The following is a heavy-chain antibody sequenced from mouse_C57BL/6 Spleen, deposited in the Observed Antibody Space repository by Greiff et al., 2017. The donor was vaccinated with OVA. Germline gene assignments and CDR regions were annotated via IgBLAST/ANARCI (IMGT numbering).Heavy chain of an antibody. V-gene: IGHV1-81*01. CDR2: IYPRSGNT. CDR1: GYTFTSYG. D-gene: IGHD1-1*01. CDR3: ARSSYGSSDYYAMDY. J-gene: IGHJ4*01. Sequence: VKLQQSGAELARPGASVKLSCKASGYTFTSYGISWVKQRTGQGLEWIGEIYPRSGNTYYNEKFKGKATLTADKSSSTAYMELRSLTSEDSAVYFCARSSYGSSDYYAMDYWGQGTSVTVSS.